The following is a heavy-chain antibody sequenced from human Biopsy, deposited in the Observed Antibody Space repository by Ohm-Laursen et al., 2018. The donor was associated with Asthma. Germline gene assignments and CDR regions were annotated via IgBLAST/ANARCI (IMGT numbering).Heavy chain of an antibody. Sequence: VKISCKAPGGTFSNFAISWVRQAPGQGLEWLGGIMTVFGTTNYAQKFQGRVTITADESTSTAYMEVTSLRSEDTAIYYCARCQVGYSSGWSLLLKKIYYSGMDVWGQGTAVTVSS. CDR3: ARCQVGYSSGWSLLLKKIYYSGMDV. CDR2: IMTVFGTT. CDR1: GGTFSNFA. V-gene: IGHV1-69*13. J-gene: IGHJ6*02. D-gene: IGHD6-19*01.